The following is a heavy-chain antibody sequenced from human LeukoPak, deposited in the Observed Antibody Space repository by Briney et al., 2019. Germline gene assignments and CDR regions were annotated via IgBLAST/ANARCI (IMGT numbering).Heavy chain of an antibody. Sequence: PSETLSLTCTVSGGSISSSSYYWGWIRQPPGKGLEWIGEINHSGSTNYNPSLKSRVTISVDTSKNQFSLKLSSVTAADTAVYYCARRAVRIAVNYWGQGTLVTVSS. J-gene: IGHJ4*02. D-gene: IGHD6-19*01. CDR3: ARRAVRIAVNY. CDR2: INHSGST. CDR1: GGSISSSSYY. V-gene: IGHV4-39*07.